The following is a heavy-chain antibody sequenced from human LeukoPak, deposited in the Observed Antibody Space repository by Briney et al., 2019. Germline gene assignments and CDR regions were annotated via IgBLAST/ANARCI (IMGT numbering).Heavy chain of an antibody. CDR2: IYYSGST. Sequence: SETLSLTCTVSGVSMSGYYWNWIRQPPGKGLEWIGYIYYSGSTNYNPSLKSRVTISVDTSKNQFSLKLSSVTAADTAVYYCARGSYYYDPFYAFDIWGQGTMVTVSS. CDR1: GVSMSGYY. D-gene: IGHD3-22*01. V-gene: IGHV4-59*01. J-gene: IGHJ3*02. CDR3: ARGSYYYDPFYAFDI.